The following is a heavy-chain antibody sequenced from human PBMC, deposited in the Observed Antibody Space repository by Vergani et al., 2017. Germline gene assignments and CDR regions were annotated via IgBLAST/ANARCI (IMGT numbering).Heavy chain of an antibody. CDR1: GYTFTSYD. J-gene: IGHJ4*02. CDR2: MNPNSGNT. Sequence: QVQLVQSGAEVKKPGASVKVSCKASGYTFTSYDINWVRQATGQGLEWMGWMNPNSGNTGYAQKFQGRVTMTRNTSISTAYMELSSLRSEDTAVYYCARLLPYYDDSSGYSGDDYWGQGTLVTVSS. CDR3: ARLLPYYDDSSGYSGDDY. D-gene: IGHD3-22*01. V-gene: IGHV1-8*01.